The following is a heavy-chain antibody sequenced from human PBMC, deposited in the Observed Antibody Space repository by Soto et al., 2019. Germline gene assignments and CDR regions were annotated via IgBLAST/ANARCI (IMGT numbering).Heavy chain of an antibody. CDR1: GYSFISHY. V-gene: IGHV1-46*01. CDR2: INPSGGSA. Sequence: ASVKVSCKASGYSFISHYIHWVRQAPGQGLEWMGFINPSGGSATLAQKFQGRVTMTRDTSTSTVYMELTILRSEDAAVYYCARDYLSNKLSLSYFDFWGQGTLVTVSS. J-gene: IGHJ4*02. D-gene: IGHD3-10*01. CDR3: ARDYLSNKLSLSYFDF.